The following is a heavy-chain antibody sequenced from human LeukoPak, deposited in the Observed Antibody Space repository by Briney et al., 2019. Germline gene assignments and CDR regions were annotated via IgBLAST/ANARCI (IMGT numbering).Heavy chain of an antibody. CDR2: IYYSGST. CDR3: ATIGGSGTYYPLDH. V-gene: IGHV4-59*12. Sequence: PSETLSLTCTVSGGSISSYYWSWIRQPPGKGLEWIGYIYYSGSTNYNPSLKSRVTISVDTSKNQFSLKLSSVTAADTAVYYCATIGGSGTYYPLDHWGQGTLVTVSS. D-gene: IGHD3-10*01. J-gene: IGHJ4*02. CDR1: GGSISSYY.